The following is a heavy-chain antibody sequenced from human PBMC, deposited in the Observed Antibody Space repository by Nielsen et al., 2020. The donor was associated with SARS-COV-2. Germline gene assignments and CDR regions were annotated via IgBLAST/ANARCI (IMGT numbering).Heavy chain of an antibody. V-gene: IGHV3-13*04. CDR2: IGTAGDT. J-gene: IGHJ6*02. D-gene: IGHD3-22*01. Sequence: GESLKISCAASGFTFSSYDMHWVRQATGKGLEWVSAIGTAGDTYYPGSVKGRFTISRENAKNSLYLQMNSLRAGDTAVYYCAREGGYYDSSGYYYYYYGMDVWGQGTTVTVSS. CDR3: AREGGYYDSSGYYYYYYGMDV. CDR1: GFTFSSYD.